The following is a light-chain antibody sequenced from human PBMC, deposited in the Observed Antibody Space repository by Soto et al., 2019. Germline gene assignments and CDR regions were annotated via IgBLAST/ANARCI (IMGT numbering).Light chain of an antibody. V-gene: IGLV2-14*01. CDR1: SSDVGGYNY. CDR3: SSYTTSNTSQIV. Sequence: QSVLTQPASVSGSPGQSITISCTGTSSDVGGYNYVSWYQQHPGKAPKFMIYDVSNRPSGVSNRFSGSKSGNTASLTISGLQAEDEADYHCSSYTTSNTSQIVFGTGTKVTVL. J-gene: IGLJ1*01. CDR2: DVS.